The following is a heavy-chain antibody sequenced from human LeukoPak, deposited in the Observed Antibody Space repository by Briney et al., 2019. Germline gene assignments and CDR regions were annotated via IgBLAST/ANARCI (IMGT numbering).Heavy chain of an antibody. Sequence: ASVKVSCKASGGTFSSYAISWVRQAPGQGLEWMGWINTYNGNTNYAQKLQVRVTMTTDTSTRTAYMELKSLRSDDTAVYYCARDRGDGGYYDSSGYYPTPNFDYWGQGTLVTVSS. D-gene: IGHD3-22*01. CDR3: ARDRGDGGYYDSSGYYPTPNFDY. V-gene: IGHV1-18*01. CDR1: GGTFSSYA. CDR2: INTYNGNT. J-gene: IGHJ4*02.